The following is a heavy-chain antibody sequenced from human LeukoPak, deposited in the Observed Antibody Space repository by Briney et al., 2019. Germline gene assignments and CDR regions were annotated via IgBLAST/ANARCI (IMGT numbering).Heavy chain of an antibody. D-gene: IGHD1-14*01. CDR3: ARAANPRKRYYYGMDV. CDR2: IGTAGDT. CDR1: GFTFSSYD. V-gene: IGHV3-13*01. Sequence: GGSLRLSCAASGFTFSSYDMHWVRQATGKGLEWVSAIGTAGDTYYPGSVKGRFTISRENAKNSLYLQMNSLRAGDTAVYYCARAANPRKRYYYGMDVWGQGTTVTVSS. J-gene: IGHJ6*02.